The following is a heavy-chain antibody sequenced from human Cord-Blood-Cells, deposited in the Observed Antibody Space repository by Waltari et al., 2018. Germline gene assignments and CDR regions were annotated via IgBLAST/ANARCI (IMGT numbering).Heavy chain of an antibody. V-gene: IGHV3-53*01. CDR3: ARDRDSSSWYDY. J-gene: IGHJ4*02. Sequence: EVQLVESGGGLIQPGGSLRLSCAASGFTVRSNYMSWVRQVPGKGWRGGSVIWSGGSTYYADSVKSRFTISRDNSKNTLYLQMNSLRAEDTAVDYGARDRDSSSWYDYWGQGTLVTVSS. CDR1: GFTVRSNY. D-gene: IGHD6-13*01. CDR2: IWSGGST.